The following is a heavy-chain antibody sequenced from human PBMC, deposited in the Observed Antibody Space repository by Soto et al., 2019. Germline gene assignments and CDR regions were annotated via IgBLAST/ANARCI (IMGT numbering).Heavy chain of an antibody. CDR1: GGSFSGYY. V-gene: IGHV4-34*01. CDR2: INHSGST. Sequence: SETLSLTCAVYGGSFSGYYWSWIRQPPGKGLEWIGEINHSGSTNYNPSLKSRVTISVDTSKNQFSLKLSSVTAADTAVYYCARVRKQLRSRARWFDPWGQGTLVTVSS. D-gene: IGHD6-6*01. J-gene: IGHJ5*02. CDR3: ARVRKQLRSRARWFDP.